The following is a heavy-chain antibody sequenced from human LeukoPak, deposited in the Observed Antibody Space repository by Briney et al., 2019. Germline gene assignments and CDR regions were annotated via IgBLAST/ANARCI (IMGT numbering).Heavy chain of an antibody. CDR2: VYHSGTT. CDR1: DYSISSGYY. D-gene: IGHD6-19*01. J-gene: IGHJ4*02. Sequence: SETLSLTCAVSDYSISSGYYWGWIRQPPGRGLGWIGSVYHSGTTHYNPSLKSRVTISEDTSRNQFSLKLSSVTAADTAVYYCARDRGSSGWFDFDYWGQGTLVTVSS. V-gene: IGHV4-38-2*02. CDR3: ARDRGSSGWFDFDY.